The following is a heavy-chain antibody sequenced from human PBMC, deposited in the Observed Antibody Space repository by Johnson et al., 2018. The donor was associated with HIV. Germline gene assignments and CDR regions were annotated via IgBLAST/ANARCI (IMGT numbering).Heavy chain of an antibody. CDR1: GFTFSSYG. J-gene: IGHJ3*02. Sequence: VQLVESGGGVVQPGGSLRLSCAASGFTFSSYGMHWVRQAPGKGLEWVAVISYDGSNKYYADSVKGRFTISRDNAKNSLYLQMNSLRAEDTAVYYCARDPLGAHGAFDIWGQGTMVTVSS. CDR2: ISYDGSNK. CDR3: ARDPLGAHGAFDI. D-gene: IGHD3-16*01. V-gene: IGHV3-30*19.